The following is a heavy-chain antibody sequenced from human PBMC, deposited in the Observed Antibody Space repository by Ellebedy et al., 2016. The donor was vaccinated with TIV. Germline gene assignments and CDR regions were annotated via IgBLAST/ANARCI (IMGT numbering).Heavy chain of an antibody. CDR3: ARATRGMDV. D-gene: IGHD4-11*01. Sequence: PGGSLRLSCVASGFTSCTSDLHWVRQATGKGLEWVSAINTAGNTYYSGSVKGRFTISRENAKNSLYLQMNSLRAGDTAVYYCARATRGMDVWGQGTTVTVSS. CDR2: INTAGNT. V-gene: IGHV3-13*01. CDR1: GFTSCTSD. J-gene: IGHJ6*02.